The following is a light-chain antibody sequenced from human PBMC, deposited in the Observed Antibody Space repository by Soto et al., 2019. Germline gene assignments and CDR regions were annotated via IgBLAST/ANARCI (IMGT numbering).Light chain of an antibody. V-gene: IGKV1-39*01. CDR3: QQSFATPLT. Sequence: DIQMTQSPSSLSASVGDRVTITCRTSQNIKKYLNWYQQKPGKAPNLLINTASSLQVGLPSRFSGSGSGTDFTLTISSLQPEDSATYYCQQSFATPLTFGGGTKVEIK. CDR2: TAS. CDR1: QNIKKY. J-gene: IGKJ4*01.